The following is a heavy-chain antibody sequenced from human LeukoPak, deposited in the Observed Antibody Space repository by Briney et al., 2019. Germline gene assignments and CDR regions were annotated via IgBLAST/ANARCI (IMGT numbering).Heavy chain of an antibody. CDR3: ARGITMVRGASNWFDP. CDR2: ISAYNGNT. V-gene: IGHV1-18*01. Sequence: VASVKVSCKASGYTFTSYGISWVRQAPGQGLEWMGWISAYNGNTNYAQKFQGRVTMTRDTSISTAYMELSRLRSDDTAVYYCARGITMVRGASNWFDPWGQGTLVTVSS. CDR1: GYTFTSYG. J-gene: IGHJ5*02. D-gene: IGHD3-10*01.